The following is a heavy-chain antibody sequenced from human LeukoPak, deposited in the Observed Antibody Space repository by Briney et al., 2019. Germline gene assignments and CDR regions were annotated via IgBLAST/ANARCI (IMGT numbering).Heavy chain of an antibody. Sequence: PGGSLRLSCEGSGLVLSDYWMNWVRQAPGKGLVWVSRIKTDGSGTNYADSVKGRFTISRDNAKNTLFLQMNSLRAEDTAVYYCARGASRDCSGGICYSVCDSWGQGTPVTVSS. CDR2: IKTDGSGT. V-gene: IGHV3-74*01. J-gene: IGHJ4*02. CDR1: GLVLSDYW. D-gene: IGHD2-15*01. CDR3: ARGASRDCSGGICYSVCDS.